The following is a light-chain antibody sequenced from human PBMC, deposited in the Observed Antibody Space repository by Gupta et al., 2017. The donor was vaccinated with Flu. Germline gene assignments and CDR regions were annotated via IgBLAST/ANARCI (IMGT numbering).Light chain of an antibody. CDR3: MQGSRWPWA. CDR2: QVS. V-gene: IGKV2-30*01. Sequence: DVVMTQSPPSLPVTLGQPASISGRSRQSLVYSDGNTYLHWFQQRPGQSPRRLIYQVSHRESGVPDRVSGSGSGTDFTLKISRVEAEDVGVYYCMQGSRWPWAFGQGTKVEIK. J-gene: IGKJ1*01. CDR1: QSLVYSDGNTY.